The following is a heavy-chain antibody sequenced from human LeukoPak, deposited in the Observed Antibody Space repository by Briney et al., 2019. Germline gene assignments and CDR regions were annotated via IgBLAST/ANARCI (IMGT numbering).Heavy chain of an antibody. J-gene: IGHJ6*03. CDR3: AREGASITMVRGVIMANYYMDI. CDR1: GFTFSSYS. D-gene: IGHD3-10*01. V-gene: IGHV3-48*04. CDR2: ISSSSSTI. Sequence: QSGGSLRLTCAASGFTFSSYSMNWVRQAPGKGLEWVSYISSSSSTIYYADSVKGRFTISRDNAKNSLYLQMNSLRAEDTAVYYCAREGASITMVRGVIMANYYMDIWGKGTTVTVSS.